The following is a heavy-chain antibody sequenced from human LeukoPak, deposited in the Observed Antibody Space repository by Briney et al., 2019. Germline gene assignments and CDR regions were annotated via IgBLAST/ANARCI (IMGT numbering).Heavy chain of an antibody. Sequence: GEALKISCTCSGYNFSYCRIGLVRQMPGKGLERVWIIYTSDSETRYSPSFRGQVTISADKTISTDYVQWSRLKASDTAIYFCPRVIALAVYDTRGWFDPWGRGTLLSVCS. D-gene: IGHD6-19*01. CDR3: PRVIALAVYDTRGWFDP. V-gene: IGHV5-51*01. J-gene: IGHJ5*02. CDR2: IYTSDSET. CDR1: GYNFSYCR.